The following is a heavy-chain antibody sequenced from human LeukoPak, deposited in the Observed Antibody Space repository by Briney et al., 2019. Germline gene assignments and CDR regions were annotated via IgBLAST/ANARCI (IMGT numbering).Heavy chain of an antibody. V-gene: IGHV3-30-3*01. CDR1: GFTFSSYA. CDR3: ARVIAAAGTRTFDY. J-gene: IGHJ4*02. Sequence: GGSLRLSCAASGFTFSSYAMHWVRQAPGKGLEWVAVISYDGSNKYYADSVKGRFTISRDNSKNTLYLQMNSLRAEDTAVYYCARVIAAAGTRTFDYWGQGTLVTVSS. D-gene: IGHD6-13*01. CDR2: ISYDGSNK.